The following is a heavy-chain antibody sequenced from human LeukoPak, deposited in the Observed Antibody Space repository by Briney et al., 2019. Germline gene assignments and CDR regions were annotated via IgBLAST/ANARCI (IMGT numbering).Heavy chain of an antibody. Sequence: ASVKVSCKASGGTFSSYAISWVRQAPGQGLEWMGGIIPIFGTANYAQKFQGRVTITTDESTSTAYMELSSLRSEDTAAYYCAAGRGYSYGTSPNFDYWGQGTLVTVSS. D-gene: IGHD5-18*01. V-gene: IGHV1-69*05. CDR3: AAGRGYSYGTSPNFDY. J-gene: IGHJ4*02. CDR2: IIPIFGTA. CDR1: GGTFSSYA.